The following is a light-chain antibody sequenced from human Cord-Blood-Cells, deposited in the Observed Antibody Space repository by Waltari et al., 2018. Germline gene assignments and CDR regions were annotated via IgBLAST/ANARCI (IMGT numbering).Light chain of an antibody. CDR3: SSYTSSSTVV. J-gene: IGLJ2*01. CDR2: DVS. V-gene: IGLV2-14*01. CDR1: SSDVGGYKY. Sequence: QSALTQPASVSGSPGQSITISCTGTSSDVGGYKYVSWYQQHPGKAPKLMIYDVSKRPSGVSNRFSGSKSGNTASLTISGLQAEDEADYYCSSYTSSSTVVFGGGTKLTVL.